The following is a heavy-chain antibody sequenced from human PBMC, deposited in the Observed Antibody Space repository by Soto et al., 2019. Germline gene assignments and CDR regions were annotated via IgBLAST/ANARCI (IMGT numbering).Heavy chain of an antibody. V-gene: IGHV1-3*01. CDR1: GYTFTSYA. CDR2: INAGNGNT. J-gene: IGHJ6*02. CDR3: ASSYCISTSCPPYYGMDV. Sequence: GASVKVSCKASGYTFTSYAMHWVRQAPGQRLEWMGWINAGNGNTKYSQKFQGRVTITRDTSASTAYMELSSLRSEDTALYYCASSYCISTSCPPYYGMDVWGQGTTVTVSS. D-gene: IGHD2-2*01.